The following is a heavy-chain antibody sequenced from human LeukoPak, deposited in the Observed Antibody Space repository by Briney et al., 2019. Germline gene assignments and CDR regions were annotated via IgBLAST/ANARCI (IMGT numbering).Heavy chain of an antibody. CDR3: AKSNGYGLIDI. Sequence: SETLSLTCSVSGGSIGSFYWGWIRQPPGEGLEWIGNIFYSGSTYYGPSLKSRLTISLDTSRNQFSLKLNSVTAADTAVYYCAKSNGYGLIDIWGQGTMVTVSS. CDR2: IFYSGST. D-gene: IGHD3-10*01. V-gene: IGHV4-59*12. J-gene: IGHJ3*02. CDR1: GGSIGSFY.